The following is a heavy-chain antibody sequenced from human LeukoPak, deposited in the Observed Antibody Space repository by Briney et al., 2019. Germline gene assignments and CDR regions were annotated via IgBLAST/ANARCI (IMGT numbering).Heavy chain of an antibody. CDR3: ARDHPIVVVPAVFDY. CDR2: ISSSSSTI. CDR1: GFTFSSYS. J-gene: IGHJ4*02. D-gene: IGHD2-2*01. Sequence: GGSLRLSCAASGFTFSSYSMNWVRQAPRKGLEWVSYISSSSSTIYYADSVKGRFTISRDNAKNSLYLQMNSLRDEDTAVYYCARDHPIVVVPAVFDYWGQGTLVTVSS. V-gene: IGHV3-48*02.